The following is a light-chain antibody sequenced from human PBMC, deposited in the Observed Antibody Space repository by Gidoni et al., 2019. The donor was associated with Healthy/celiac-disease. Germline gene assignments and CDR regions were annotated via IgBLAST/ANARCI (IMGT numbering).Light chain of an antibody. CDR2: AAS. V-gene: IGKV1-8*01. CDR3: QRYYSYPPFT. Sequence: AIRMTQSPSSFSASTGDRVTITCRASQGISSYLALYQHKPGKYPKLLIYAASTVQSGVSSRVRGSGSGTDFTLTISCVQSEEFATYFSQRYYSYPPFTFGPGTKVDIK. CDR1: QGISSY. J-gene: IGKJ3*01.